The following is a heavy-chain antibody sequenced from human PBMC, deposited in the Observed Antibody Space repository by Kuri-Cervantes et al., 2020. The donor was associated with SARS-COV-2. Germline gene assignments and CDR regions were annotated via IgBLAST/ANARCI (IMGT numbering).Heavy chain of an antibody. CDR1: GFTFDDYA. Sequence: SLKISCAASGFTFDDYAMHWVRPAPGKGLEWVSGISWNSGSIGYADSVKGRFTISRDNAKNSLYLEMNSLRAEDTALYYCAKDIIAAAGMTIDYWGQGTLVTVSS. J-gene: IGHJ4*02. CDR2: ISWNSGSI. CDR3: AKDIIAAAGMTIDY. D-gene: IGHD6-13*01. V-gene: IGHV3-9*01.